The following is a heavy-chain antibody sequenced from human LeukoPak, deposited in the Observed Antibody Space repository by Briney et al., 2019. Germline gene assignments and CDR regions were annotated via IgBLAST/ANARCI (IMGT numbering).Heavy chain of an antibody. Sequence: GGSLRLSCAASGFTFSSYAMHWVRQAPGKGLEWVAVISYDGSNKYYADSVKGRYTISRDNSKNTLYLQMNSLRAEDTAVYYCAREDYWGQGTLVTVSS. V-gene: IGHV3-30*01. J-gene: IGHJ4*02. CDR1: GFTFSSYA. CDR3: AREDY. CDR2: ISYDGSNK.